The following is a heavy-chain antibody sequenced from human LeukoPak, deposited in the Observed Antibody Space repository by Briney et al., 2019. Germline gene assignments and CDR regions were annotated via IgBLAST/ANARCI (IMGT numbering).Heavy chain of an antibody. CDR2: ISAYNGNT. D-gene: IGHD5-12*01. J-gene: IGHJ4*02. CDR3: ARDSRYDEGY. CDR1: GYAFSIYG. Sequence: ASVKVSCTVSGYAFSIYGTRSVSQAPGQGLEWMGWISAYNGNTNYAQKFQGRVTMTTDTSTSTAYMELRSLRSDDTAVYYCARDSRYDEGYWGQGTLVTVSS. V-gene: IGHV1-18*01.